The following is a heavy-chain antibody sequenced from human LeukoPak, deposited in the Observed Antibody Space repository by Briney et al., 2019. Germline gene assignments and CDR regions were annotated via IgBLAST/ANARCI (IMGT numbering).Heavy chain of an antibody. CDR3: ARGSVAGRQRAPPKEWFDP. CDR1: GFTFSSYS. D-gene: IGHD6-6*01. V-gene: IGHV3-21*01. Sequence: GGSLRLSCAVSGFTFSSYSMNWVRQAPGKGLEWVSSISSNSSYIYYADSVKGRFTISRDNAKNSLYLQMNSLRGDDTAVYYCARGSVAGRQRAPPKEWFDPWGQGTLVTVSS. J-gene: IGHJ5*02. CDR2: ISSNSSYI.